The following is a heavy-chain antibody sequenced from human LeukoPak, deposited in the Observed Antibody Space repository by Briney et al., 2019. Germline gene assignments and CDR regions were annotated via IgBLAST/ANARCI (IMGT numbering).Heavy chain of an antibody. Sequence: SETLSLTCTVSGGSISSSSYYWGWIRQPPGKGLEWIGNIYYSGSTNYKPSLKSRVTISVDTSKNQFSLKLSSVTAADTAVYYCARGGYYGSGNDFRFDPWGQGTLVTVSS. CDR3: ARGGYYGSGNDFRFDP. CDR2: IYYSGST. D-gene: IGHD3-10*01. V-gene: IGHV4-39*07. J-gene: IGHJ5*02. CDR1: GGSISSSSYY.